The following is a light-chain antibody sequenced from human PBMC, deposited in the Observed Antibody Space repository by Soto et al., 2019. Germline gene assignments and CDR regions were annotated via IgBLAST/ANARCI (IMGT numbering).Light chain of an antibody. V-gene: IGKV2-28*01. CDR2: LGS. J-gene: IGKJ3*01. CDR1: QSLLHSDGYTY. Sequence: DIVMTQSPPSLSVTPGEPASISCRSSQSLLHSDGYTYVDWYVQRPGQSPQLLIYLGSNRASGVPDRLSGSGSGTDFTLKISKVESEDVGIYYCMQVLHTPFSFGPGTKVGFK. CDR3: MQVLHTPFS.